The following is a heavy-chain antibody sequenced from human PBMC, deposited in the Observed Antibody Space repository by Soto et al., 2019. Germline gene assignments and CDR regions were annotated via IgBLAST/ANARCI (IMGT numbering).Heavy chain of an antibody. D-gene: IGHD2-2*01. Sequence: VGSLRLSCAASGFTFSDYYMSWIRQAPGKGLEWVSYISSSSSYTNYADSVKGRFTISRDNAKNSLYLQMNSLRAEDTAMYYCAGAVPAAIALWHYWGQGTLVTVSS. V-gene: IGHV3-11*06. CDR1: GFTFSDYY. CDR3: AGAVPAAIALWHY. CDR2: ISSSSSYT. J-gene: IGHJ4*02.